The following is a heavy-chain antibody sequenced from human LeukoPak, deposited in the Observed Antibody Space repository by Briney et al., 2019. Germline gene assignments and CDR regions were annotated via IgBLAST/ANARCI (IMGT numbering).Heavy chain of an antibody. J-gene: IGHJ4*02. V-gene: IGHV1-2*06. D-gene: IGHD3-10*01. CDR3: ARSPRRTVLLWFGD. CDR2: ISPNSGGT. CDR1: GYTFTGYY. Sequence: ASVKVSCKASGYTFTGYYMHWVRQAPGQGLEWMGRISPNSGGTNYAQKFQGRVTMTRDTSISTAYMELSRLRSDDTAVYYCARSPRRTVLLWFGDWGQGTLVTVSS.